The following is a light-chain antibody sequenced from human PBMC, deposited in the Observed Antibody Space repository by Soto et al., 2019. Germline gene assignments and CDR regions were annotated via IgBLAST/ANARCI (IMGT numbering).Light chain of an antibody. CDR3: QQASSFPLT. Sequence: IQMTQSPSSVSASVGDSVTITCRASQLISSWLAWYQVKPGKAPKLLIYGASNRESGVPSRFSGSESGTLFTLTSNSLQPEDFATYYCQQASSFPLTFGGGTEVEV. J-gene: IGKJ4*01. V-gene: IGKV1-12*01. CDR1: QLISSW. CDR2: GAS.